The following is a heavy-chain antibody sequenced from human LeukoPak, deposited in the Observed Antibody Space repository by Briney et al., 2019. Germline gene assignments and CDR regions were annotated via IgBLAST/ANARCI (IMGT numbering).Heavy chain of an antibody. V-gene: IGHV3-33*01. CDR2: IWFDGSEQ. J-gene: IGHJ6*03. CDR3: AASRYYMDV. Sequence: GGSLRHSCAASGFTFSTYAIHWVRQAPGKGLEWVAVIWFDGSEQYYADSVKGRFIISRDNSKSTSNLQLNSLRAEDTAVYYCAASRYYMDVWGKGTTVTVSS. CDR1: GFTFSTYA.